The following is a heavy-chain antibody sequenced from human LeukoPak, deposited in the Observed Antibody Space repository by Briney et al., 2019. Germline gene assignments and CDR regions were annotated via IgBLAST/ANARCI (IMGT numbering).Heavy chain of an antibody. CDR3: AKDHTIFGVVIIPLFDY. Sequence: GGSLRLSCAASGFTFSSYGMHWVRQAPGKGLEWVAFIRYDGSNKYYADSVKGRFTISRDNSKNTLYLQMNSLRAEDTAVYYCAKDHTIFGVVIIPLFDYWGQGTLVTVSS. V-gene: IGHV3-30*02. D-gene: IGHD3-3*01. J-gene: IGHJ4*02. CDR2: IRYDGSNK. CDR1: GFTFSSYG.